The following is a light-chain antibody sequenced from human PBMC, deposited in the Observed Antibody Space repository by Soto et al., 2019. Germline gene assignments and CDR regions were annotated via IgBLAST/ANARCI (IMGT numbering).Light chain of an antibody. V-gene: IGKV1-5*03. Sequence: DIQMTQSRSTLSASVGDRVTITCRASQSISSWLAWYQQKPGXAPKLLIYKASSLESGVPSRFSGSGSGKAFTLTISSLQPDDFATYYCQKYNSYWTFGQGTNVDIK. J-gene: IGKJ1*01. CDR1: QSISSW. CDR3: QKYNSYWT. CDR2: KAS.